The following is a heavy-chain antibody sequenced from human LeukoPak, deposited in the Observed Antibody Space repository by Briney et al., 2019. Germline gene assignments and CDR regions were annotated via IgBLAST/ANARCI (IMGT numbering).Heavy chain of an antibody. Sequence: PGGSLRLSCAASGFAFSSYTMRWVRQAPGKGLEWISTITGSGGSTYYADSVKGRFTISRDNSKNTLYLQMNSLRAEDTAVYYCAKMGAARPRHYYYYYMDVWGKGTTVTVSS. CDR2: ITGSGGST. CDR3: AKMGAARPRHYYYYYMDV. V-gene: IGHV3-23*01. CDR1: GFAFSSYT. D-gene: IGHD6-6*01. J-gene: IGHJ6*03.